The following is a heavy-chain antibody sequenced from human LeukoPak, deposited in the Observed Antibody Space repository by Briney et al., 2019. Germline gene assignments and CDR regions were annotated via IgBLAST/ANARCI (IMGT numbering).Heavy chain of an antibody. V-gene: IGHV4-39*07. D-gene: IGHD2-2*03. Sequence: SETLSLTCTVSGGSISSSSYYWGWIRQPPGKGLEWIGSIYYSGSTYYNPSLKSRVTISVDTSKNQFSLKLSSVTAADTAVYYCARDQHGYCSSTSCLNWFDPWGQGTLVTVSP. CDR1: GGSISSSSYY. J-gene: IGHJ5*02. CDR3: ARDQHGYCSSTSCLNWFDP. CDR2: IYYSGST.